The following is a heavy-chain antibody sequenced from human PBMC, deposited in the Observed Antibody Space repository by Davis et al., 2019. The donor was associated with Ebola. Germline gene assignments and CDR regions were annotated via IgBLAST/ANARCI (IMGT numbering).Heavy chain of an antibody. CDR2: ISYTGST. J-gene: IGHJ4*02. D-gene: IGHD1-26*01. CDR1: GGSISSYY. CDR3: ARGGASDVDF. Sequence: MPSETLSLTCAVSGGSISSYYWTWIRQPPGKGLEWIGYISYTGSTNYNPSLRSRVTMSVDTSKNQFSLKLTSVTAADAAVYYCARGGASDVDFWGQGALVTVSS. V-gene: IGHV4-59*01.